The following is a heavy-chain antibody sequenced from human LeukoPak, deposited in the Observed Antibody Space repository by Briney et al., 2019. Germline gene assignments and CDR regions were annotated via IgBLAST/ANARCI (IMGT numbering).Heavy chain of an antibody. Sequence: SETLSLTCTVSGGSVSSGSYYWSWIRQPPGKGLEWIGYIYYSGSTNYNPSLKSRVTISVDTSKNQFSLKLSSVTAADTAVYYCARGEGYYDSSGPPHWWGQGTLVTVSS. J-gene: IGHJ4*02. CDR1: GGSVSSGSYY. CDR3: ARGEGYYDSSGPPHW. CDR2: IYYSGST. D-gene: IGHD3-22*01. V-gene: IGHV4-61*01.